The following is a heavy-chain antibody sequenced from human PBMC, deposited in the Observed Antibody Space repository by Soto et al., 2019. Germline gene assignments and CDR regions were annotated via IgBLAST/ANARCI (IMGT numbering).Heavy chain of an antibody. CDR3: ARDLSILSY. CDR1: GFTFSSYA. V-gene: IGHV3-23*01. Sequence: GSLRLSCVVSGFTFSSYAMSWVRQAPGKGLEWVSSISANDGGTYYGDSVKGRFTISRDNSENTLYLQMNSLRADDTAVYYCARDLSILSYWGLGTLVTVSS. CDR2: ISANDGGT. J-gene: IGHJ4*02.